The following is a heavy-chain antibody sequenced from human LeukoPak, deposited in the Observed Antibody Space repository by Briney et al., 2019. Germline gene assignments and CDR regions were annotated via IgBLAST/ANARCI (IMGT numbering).Heavy chain of an antibody. V-gene: IGHV3-11*01. CDR3: ARLRSSSFYYYYMDV. J-gene: IGHJ6*03. Sequence: PGGSLRLSCAASGFTFGDYYMSWIRQAPGKGLEWVSYISSSGSTIYYADSVKGRFTISRDNAKNSLYLQMNSLRAEDTVVYYCARLRSSSFYYYYMDVWGKGTTVTVSS. CDR1: GFTFGDYY. D-gene: IGHD6-6*01. CDR2: ISSSGSTI.